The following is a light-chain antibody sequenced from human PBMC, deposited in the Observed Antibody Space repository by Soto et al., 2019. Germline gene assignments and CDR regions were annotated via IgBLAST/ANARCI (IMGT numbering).Light chain of an antibody. Sequence: QSVLTQPASVSGSPGQSITISCTGTSSDVGVYDFVSWYQHHPGKAPRLIIYEVVQRPSGVPDRFSGSKSGNTASLTVSGLPAADEADYSCKSYAGSNTYVFGSGTKVT. CDR3: KSYAGSNTYV. CDR2: EVV. V-gene: IGLV2-8*01. CDR1: SSDVGVYDF. J-gene: IGLJ1*01.